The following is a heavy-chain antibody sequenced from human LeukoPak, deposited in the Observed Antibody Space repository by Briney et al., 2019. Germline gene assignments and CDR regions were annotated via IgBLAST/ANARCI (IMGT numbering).Heavy chain of an antibody. CDR1: GYTFNSYG. V-gene: IGHV1-18*04. Sequence: ASVKVSCKASGYTFNSYGISWVRQAPGQGLEWMGWISAYNGNTNYAQKLQGRVTMTTDTSTSTAYMELRSLRSDDTAVYYCATLFDHTAMTPYWGQGTLVTVSS. CDR2: ISAYNGNT. CDR3: ATLFDHTAMTPY. J-gene: IGHJ4*02. D-gene: IGHD5-18*01.